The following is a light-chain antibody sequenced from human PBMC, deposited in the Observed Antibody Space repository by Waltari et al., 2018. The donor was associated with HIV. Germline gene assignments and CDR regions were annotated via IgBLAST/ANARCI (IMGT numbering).Light chain of an antibody. CDR2: GKN. J-gene: IGLJ1*01. V-gene: IGLV3-19*01. CDR3: NCRDSSGLYV. CDR1: SLRSYY. Sequence: SSELTQDPAVSVALGQTVRITCQGDSLRSYYASWYQQKPGQAPVLVIYGKNNRHSGIPDRFAGSSSGNTASLTITGAQAEDEADYYCNCRDSSGLYVFGTGTKVTVL.